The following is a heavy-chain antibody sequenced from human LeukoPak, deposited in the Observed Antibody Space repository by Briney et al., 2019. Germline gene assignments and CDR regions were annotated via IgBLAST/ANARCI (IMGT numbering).Heavy chain of an antibody. CDR1: GYTFTGYY. D-gene: IGHD2-8*01. CDR2: INPTSGST. CDR3: ARDPSPYCTNHVCYPNYYFDY. V-gene: IGHV1-46*01. J-gene: IGHJ4*02. Sequence: ASVTVSCKASGYTFTGYYMHWVRQAPGQGLEWMAIINPTSGSTSYAQKFQGRVTMTRDISTSTVYMELSKDTAMYYCARDPSPYCTNHVCYPNYYFDYSGQGTLVTVSS.